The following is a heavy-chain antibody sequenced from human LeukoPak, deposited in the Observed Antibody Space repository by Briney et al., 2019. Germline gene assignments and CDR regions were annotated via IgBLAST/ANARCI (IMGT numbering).Heavy chain of an antibody. V-gene: IGHV4-59*01. CDR3: ASLSHCSTSSCFDY. Sequence: PSETLSLTCTVSGASISHYYWSWIRQPPGRGLEWIGCAFYTGSINYNPSLKSRVTISIDTSKSQFSLRLTSVTAADTAIYYCASLSHCSTSSCFDYWGRGTLVTVSS. CDR1: GASISHYY. D-gene: IGHD2-2*01. J-gene: IGHJ4*02. CDR2: AFYTGSI.